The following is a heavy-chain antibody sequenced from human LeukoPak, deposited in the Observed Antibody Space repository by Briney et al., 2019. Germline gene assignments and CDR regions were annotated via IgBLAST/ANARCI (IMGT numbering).Heavy chain of an antibody. V-gene: IGHV3-48*04. D-gene: IGHD3-10*01. Sequence: GGSLRLSCAASGFTFSSYSMNWVRQAPGKGLEWVSYISSSGSTIYYADSVKGRFTISRDNAKNSLYLQMNSLRAEDTAVYYCAHTLEAFGELASIYFDYWGQGTLVTVSS. CDR1: GFTFSSYS. J-gene: IGHJ4*02. CDR2: ISSSGSTI. CDR3: AHTLEAFGELASIYFDY.